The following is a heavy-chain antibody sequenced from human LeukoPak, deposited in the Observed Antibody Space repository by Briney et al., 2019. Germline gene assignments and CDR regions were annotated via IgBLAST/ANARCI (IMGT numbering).Heavy chain of an antibody. D-gene: IGHD2-21*01. V-gene: IGHV1-69*13. CDR3: AREGPATGFCGGDCSDAFDI. CDR2: IIPIFGTA. Sequence: SVKVSCKASGGTFSSYAISWVRQAPGQGLEWMGGIIPIFGTADYAQKFQGRVTITADESTSTAYMELSSLRSEDTAVYYCAREGPATGFCGGDCSDAFDIWGQGTMVTVSS. CDR1: GGTFSSYA. J-gene: IGHJ3*02.